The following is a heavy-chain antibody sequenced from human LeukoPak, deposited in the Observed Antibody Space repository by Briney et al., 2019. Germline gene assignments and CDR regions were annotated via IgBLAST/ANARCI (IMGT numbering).Heavy chain of an antibody. CDR1: GESFSGYY. CDR3: ARDSSGWYMGDLDY. V-gene: IGHV4-34*01. J-gene: IGHJ4*02. CDR2: INHSGST. Sequence: SETLSLTCAVYGESFSGYYWSWIRQPPGKGLEWIGEINHSGSTNYNPSLKSRVTISVDTSKNQFSLKLSSVTAADTAVYYCARDSSGWYMGDLDYWGQGTLVTVSS. D-gene: IGHD6-19*01.